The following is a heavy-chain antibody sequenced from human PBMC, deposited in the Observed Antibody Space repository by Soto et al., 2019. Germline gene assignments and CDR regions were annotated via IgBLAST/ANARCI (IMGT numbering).Heavy chain of an antibody. CDR1: GFTFSNYY. J-gene: IGHJ4*02. Sequence: QVQLVQSGGGLVKPGGSLRLSCAASGFTFSNYYMSWIRQAPGKGLEWVSYISHSGSTIHYTDSVKGRFTISRDNAKNALYLQMNSLRADDTAVYFCARAVAIFAVRVTNFDYWGQGTLVTVSS. D-gene: IGHD3-3*02. CDR3: ARAVAIFAVRVTNFDY. CDR2: ISHSGSTI. V-gene: IGHV3-11*01.